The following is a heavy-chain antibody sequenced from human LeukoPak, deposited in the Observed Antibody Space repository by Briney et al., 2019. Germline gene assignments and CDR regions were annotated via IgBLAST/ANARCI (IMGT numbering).Heavy chain of an antibody. V-gene: IGHV4-39*01. CDR1: GGSISSSSYY. Sequence: SETLSLTCTVSGGSISSSSYYWGWIRQPPGKGLEWIGSIYYSGSTYYNPFLKSRVTISVDTSKNQFSLKLSSVTAADTAVYYCARPGYSYGEAYYFDYWGQGTLVTVSS. CDR2: IYYSGST. CDR3: ARPGYSYGEAYYFDY. J-gene: IGHJ4*02. D-gene: IGHD5-18*01.